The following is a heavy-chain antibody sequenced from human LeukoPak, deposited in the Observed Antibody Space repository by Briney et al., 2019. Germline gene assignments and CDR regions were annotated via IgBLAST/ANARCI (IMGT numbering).Heavy chain of an antibody. CDR3: ARVFSGYYYGSGSYRIFDY. CDR1: GGSFSGYY. CDR2: INHSGST. D-gene: IGHD3-10*01. V-gene: IGHV4-34*01. Sequence: SETLSLTCAVYGGSFSGYYWSLIRQPPGKGLEWIGEINHSGSTNYNPSLKSRVTISVDTSKNQFSLKLSSVTAADTAVYYCARVFSGYYYGSGSYRIFDYWGQGTLVTVSS. J-gene: IGHJ4*02.